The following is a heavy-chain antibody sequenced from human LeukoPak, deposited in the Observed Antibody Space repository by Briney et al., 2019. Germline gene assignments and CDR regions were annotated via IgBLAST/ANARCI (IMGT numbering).Heavy chain of an antibody. V-gene: IGHV3-23*01. J-gene: IGHJ4*02. D-gene: IGHD5-18*01. Sequence: PGGSLRLSCAASGFTFNNYAMTWVRQAPGKGLEWVSVINGGGSSSYADSVESRFTVSRDNSKNTLYLQMNSLRDEDTAVYYCAKGQGYNYGDSIDYWGQGTLVTVSS. CDR2: INGGGSS. CDR1: GFTFNNYA. CDR3: AKGQGYNYGDSIDY.